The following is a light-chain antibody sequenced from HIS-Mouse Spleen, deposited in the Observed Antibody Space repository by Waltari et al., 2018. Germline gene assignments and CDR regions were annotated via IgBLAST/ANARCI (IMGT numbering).Light chain of an antibody. CDR2: DDG. Sequence: SYVLTQPPSVSVAPGKTARITCGGNNTGSKSVHWHQQRPGQAPVPGVYDDGGRAAGFHERVSGSNSGNTASLTISRVEAGDEADYYCQVWDSSSDHVVFGGGTKLTVL. CDR1: NTGSKS. V-gene: IGLV3-21*03. J-gene: IGLJ2*01. CDR3: QVWDSSSDHVV.